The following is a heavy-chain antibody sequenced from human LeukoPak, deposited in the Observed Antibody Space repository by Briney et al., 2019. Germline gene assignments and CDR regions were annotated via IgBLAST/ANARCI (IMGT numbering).Heavy chain of an antibody. CDR2: IKEDGSEK. J-gene: IGHJ6*02. CDR3: ARAGYNWNFYYYYGMDV. CDR1: GFTFSNFW. Sequence: PGGSLRLSCAASGFTFSNFWMTWVRQAPGKGLEWVANIKEDGSEKNYADSVKGRFTISRDNAKNSLYLQMNSLRAEDTAVYYCARAGYNWNFYYYYGMDVWGQGTTVTVSS. D-gene: IGHD1-7*01. V-gene: IGHV3-7*02.